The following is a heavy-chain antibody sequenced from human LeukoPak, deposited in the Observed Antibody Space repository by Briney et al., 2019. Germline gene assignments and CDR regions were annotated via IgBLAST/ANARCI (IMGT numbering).Heavy chain of an antibody. CDR1: GFTFSDYY. J-gene: IGHJ4*02. Sequence: GGSLRLSCAASGFTFSDYYMSWIRQAPGKGLEWVSAISGSGGSTYYADSVKGRFTISRDNSKNTLYLQMNSLRAEDTAVYYCAKAGDRYYYDSSGYTTDWGQGTPVTVSS. D-gene: IGHD3-22*01. V-gene: IGHV3-23*01. CDR3: AKAGDRYYYDSSGYTTD. CDR2: ISGSGGST.